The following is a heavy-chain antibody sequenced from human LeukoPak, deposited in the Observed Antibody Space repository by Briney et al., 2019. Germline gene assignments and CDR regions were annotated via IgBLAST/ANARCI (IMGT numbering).Heavy chain of an antibody. D-gene: IGHD4-17*01. V-gene: IGHV4-4*02. CDR1: GFPFSNAW. Sequence: GSLRLSCAVSGFPFSNAWMSWVRQPPGKGLEWIGEIFHSGRVNYIPSLQSRVTISLDKSKNQISLEVNSVTAADTAVYYCARLNADYGYYGPHDAFDIWGQGTLVAVSS. CDR3: ARLNADYGYYGPHDAFDI. J-gene: IGHJ3*02. CDR2: IFHSGRV.